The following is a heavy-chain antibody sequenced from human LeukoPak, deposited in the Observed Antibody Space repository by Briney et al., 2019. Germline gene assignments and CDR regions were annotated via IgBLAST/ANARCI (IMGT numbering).Heavy chain of an antibody. V-gene: IGHV4-4*02. Sequence: PSETLSLTCAVSGESISSSNWWTWVRQSPGKGLEWIGEIYHSGTTNYNPSLKGRVTISVDKSKNQFSLKLSSVTAADTAVYYCARQNYGSGSYFPSPPFDYWGQGTLVTVSS. J-gene: IGHJ4*02. CDR1: GESISSSNW. CDR3: ARQNYGSGSYFPSPPFDY. D-gene: IGHD3-10*01. CDR2: IYHSGTT.